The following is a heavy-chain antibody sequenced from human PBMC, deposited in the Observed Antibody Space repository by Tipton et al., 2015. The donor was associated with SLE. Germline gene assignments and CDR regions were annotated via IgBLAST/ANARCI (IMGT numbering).Heavy chain of an antibody. J-gene: IGHJ4*02. Sequence: SLRLSCAASGFTFSAYGMHWVRQAPGKGLEWVAFIRYDGSNQNYADSVKGRLTISRDNSKNALYLQMDSLRPEDTAVYYCAKDFTLGSSWSYYFDSWGQGTLVTVSS. CDR1: GFTFSAYG. D-gene: IGHD6-13*01. CDR3: AKDFTLGSSWSYYFDS. CDR2: IRYDGSNQ. V-gene: IGHV3-30*02.